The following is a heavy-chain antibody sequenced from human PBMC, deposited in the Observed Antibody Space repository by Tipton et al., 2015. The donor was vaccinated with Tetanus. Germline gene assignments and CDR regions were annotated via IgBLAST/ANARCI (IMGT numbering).Heavy chain of an antibody. CDR1: GGSISSSSYY. Sequence: TLSLTCTVSGGSISSSSYYWGWIRQPPGKGLEWIGSIYYSGSTYYNPSLKSRVTISVDTSKNQFSLKLSSVTAADTAVYYCARRRQPTWFGELPFDYWGQGTLVTVSS. CDR3: ARRRQPTWFGELPFDY. V-gene: IGHV4-39*01. D-gene: IGHD3-10*01. J-gene: IGHJ4*02. CDR2: IYYSGST.